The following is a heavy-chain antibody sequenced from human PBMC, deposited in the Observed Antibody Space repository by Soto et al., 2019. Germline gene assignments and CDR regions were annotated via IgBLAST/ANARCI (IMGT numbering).Heavy chain of an antibody. D-gene: IGHD6-13*01. CDR3: ARTERIAAAGPGNDADSFDY. Sequence: GGSLRLSCAASGFTFSSYGMHWVRQAPGKGLEWVAVISYDGSNKYYADSVKGRFTISRDNSKNTLYLQMNSLRAEDTAVYYCARTERIAAAGPGNDADSFDYWGQGTLVTVSS. CDR1: GFTFSSYG. CDR2: ISYDGSNK. V-gene: IGHV3-30*03. J-gene: IGHJ4*02.